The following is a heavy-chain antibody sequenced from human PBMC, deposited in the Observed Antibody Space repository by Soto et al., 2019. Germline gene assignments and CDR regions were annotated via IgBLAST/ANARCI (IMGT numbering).Heavy chain of an antibody. CDR3: TTAGGVAAATYYYYYGMDV. V-gene: IGHV3-15*07. D-gene: IGHD6-13*01. Sequence: GGSLRLSCAASGFTFSNAWMNWVRQAPGKGLEWVGRIKSKTDGGTTDYAAPVKGRFTISRDDSKNTLYLQMNSLKTEDTAVYYCTTAGGVAAATYYYYYGMDVWGQGTTVTVSS. J-gene: IGHJ6*02. CDR2: IKSKTDGGTT. CDR1: GFTFSNAW.